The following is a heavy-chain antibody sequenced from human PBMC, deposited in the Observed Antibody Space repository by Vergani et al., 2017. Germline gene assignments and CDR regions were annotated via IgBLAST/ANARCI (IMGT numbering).Heavy chain of an antibody. CDR1: GFTFDDYA. D-gene: IGHD3-22*01. J-gene: IGHJ3*02. Sequence: EVPLVESGGGLVQPGRSLRLSCAASGFTFDDYAMHWVRQAPGKGLEWVSGISWNSNSIGYADSVKGRFTISRDNAKNSLYLQMNSLRAEDTALYYCVHGPLYSSGWWWGAFDIWGQGTMVTVSS. CDR3: VHGPLYSSGWWWGAFDI. V-gene: IGHV3-9*01. CDR2: ISWNSNSI.